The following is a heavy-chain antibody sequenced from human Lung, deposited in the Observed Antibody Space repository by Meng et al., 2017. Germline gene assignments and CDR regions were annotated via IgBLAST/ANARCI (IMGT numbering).Heavy chain of an antibody. CDR2: IGHSGFT. D-gene: IGHD3-22*01. CDR1: GDYIGTGAYY. V-gene: IGHV4-39*01. J-gene: IGHJ5*02. Sequence: QPQLQESGPGLGKTSEALSLTCGGSGDYIGTGAYYWGWIRQAPGQGLEWIGSIGHSGFTYYTPSVRSRVTVSIDTSKNQFSLKLTSVTAADTAVYFCVRSSAWVRTGFDPWGQGTLVTVSS. CDR3: VRSSAWVRTGFDP.